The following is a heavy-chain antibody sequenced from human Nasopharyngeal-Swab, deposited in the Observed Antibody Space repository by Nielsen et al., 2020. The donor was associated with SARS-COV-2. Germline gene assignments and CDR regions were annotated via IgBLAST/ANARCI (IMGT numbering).Heavy chain of an antibody. J-gene: IGHJ6*02. CDR2: IYYSGST. D-gene: IGHD6-13*01. CDR1: GGSISSSSYY. CDR3: VGSSWHGSYYYYCGMDV. Sequence: SETLSLTCTVSGGSISSSSYYWGWIRQPPGKGLEWIGSIYYSGSTYYNPALKSRGTISVATSKNQFSLKLSSVTAADTAVYYCVGSSWHGSYYYYCGMDVWGQGTTVTVSS. V-gene: IGHV4-39*07.